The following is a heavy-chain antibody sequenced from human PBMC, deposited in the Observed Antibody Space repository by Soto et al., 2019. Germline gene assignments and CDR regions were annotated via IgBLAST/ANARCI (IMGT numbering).Heavy chain of an antibody. CDR1: GGTFSSYT. V-gene: IGHV1-69*02. J-gene: IGHJ4*02. Sequence: GASVKVSCKASGGTFSSYTISWVRQAPGQGLEWMGRIIPILGIANYAQKFQGRVTITADKSTSTAYMELSSLRSEDTAVYYCARAPRSSNYFDYWGQGTLVTVSS. CDR2: IIPILGIA. D-gene: IGHD3-10*01. CDR3: ARAPRSSNYFDY.